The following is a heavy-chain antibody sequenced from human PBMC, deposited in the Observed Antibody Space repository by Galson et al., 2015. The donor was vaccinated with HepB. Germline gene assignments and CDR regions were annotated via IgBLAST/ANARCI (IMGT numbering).Heavy chain of an antibody. J-gene: IGHJ3*02. Sequence: SLRLSCAASGFTFSDYYMGWIRQAPGKGLEWVSYISSSSSYTNYADSVKGRFTISRDNAKNSLYLQMNSLRAEDTAVYYCARKMGLWSGYNDAFDIWGQGTMVTVSS. D-gene: IGHD3-3*01. CDR2: ISSSSSYT. V-gene: IGHV3-11*03. CDR3: ARKMGLWSGYNDAFDI. CDR1: GFTFSDYY.